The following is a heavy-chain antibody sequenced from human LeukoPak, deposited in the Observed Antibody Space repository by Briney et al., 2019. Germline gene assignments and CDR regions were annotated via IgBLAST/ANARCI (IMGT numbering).Heavy chain of an antibody. Sequence: ASVKVSCKASGYTFTNYGISWVRQAPGQGREGMGLISIYNGNTDYAQKLRGRVTMTTDTSTSTAYMELRSLRSDDTAVYYCARITYDFWSGFYMRDDPWGQGTLVTVSS. CDR2: ISIYNGNT. CDR3: ARITYDFWSGFYMRDDP. CDR1: GYTFTNYG. V-gene: IGHV1-18*01. D-gene: IGHD3-3*01. J-gene: IGHJ5*02.